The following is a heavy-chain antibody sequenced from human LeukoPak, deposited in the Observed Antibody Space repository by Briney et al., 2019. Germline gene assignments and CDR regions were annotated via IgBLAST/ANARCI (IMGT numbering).Heavy chain of an antibody. CDR1: GYTFTGYY. Sequence: ASVKVSCKASGYTFTGYYMHWVRQAPGQGLEWMGWISPNSGGTNYAHNFQGRVTMTRDTSISTGYMELRSLRYDDTAIYYCARGPPPVAKVATALNYWGQGTLVTVSS. V-gene: IGHV1-2*02. J-gene: IGHJ4*02. D-gene: IGHD2-2*01. CDR3: ARGPPPVAKVATALNY. CDR2: ISPNSGGT.